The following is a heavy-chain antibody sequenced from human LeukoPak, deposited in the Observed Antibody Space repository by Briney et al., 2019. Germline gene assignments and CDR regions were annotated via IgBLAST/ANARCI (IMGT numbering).Heavy chain of an antibody. V-gene: IGHV4-39*07. J-gene: IGHJ4*02. CDR1: GGSISSSSYY. D-gene: IGHD6-13*01. CDR2: INHSGST. CDR3: AAGRAGGYSSSWPFDY. Sequence: PSETLSLTCTVSGGSISSSSYYWGWIRQPPGKGLEWIGEINHSGSTNYNPSLKSRVTISVDTSKNQFSLKLSSVTAADTAVYYCAAGRAGGYSSSWPFDYWGQGTLVTVSS.